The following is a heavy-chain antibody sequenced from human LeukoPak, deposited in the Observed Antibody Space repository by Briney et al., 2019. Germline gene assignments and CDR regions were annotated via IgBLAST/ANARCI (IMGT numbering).Heavy chain of an antibody. Sequence: GRSLRLSCAASGFTFDDYAMHWVRRAPGKGLEWVSGISWNSGSIGYADSVKGRFTISRDNAKNSLYLQMNSLRAEDTALYYCVKDYYMDVWGKGTTVTVSS. J-gene: IGHJ6*03. CDR3: VKDYYMDV. CDR1: GFTFDDYA. CDR2: ISWNSGSI. V-gene: IGHV3-9*01.